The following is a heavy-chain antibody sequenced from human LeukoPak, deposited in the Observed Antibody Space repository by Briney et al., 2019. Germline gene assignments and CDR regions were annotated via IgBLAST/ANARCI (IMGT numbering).Heavy chain of an antibody. CDR3: ARGVYIAAAQYAY. Sequence: SETLSLTCTVSGGSISSYYWSWIRQPPGKGLEWIGYIYYSGTTNYNPSLKSRVTISVDTSKNQFSLKLSSVTAANTAVYYCARGVYIAAAQYAYWGQGTLVTVSS. CDR1: GGSISSYY. CDR2: IYYSGTT. D-gene: IGHD6-13*01. J-gene: IGHJ4*02. V-gene: IGHV4-59*01.